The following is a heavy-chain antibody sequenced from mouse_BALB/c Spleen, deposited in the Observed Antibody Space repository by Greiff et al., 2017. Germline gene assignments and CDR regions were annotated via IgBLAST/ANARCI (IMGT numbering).Heavy chain of an antibody. V-gene: IGHV1-7*01. J-gene: IGHJ2*01. CDR1: GYTFTSYW. Sequence: VKLMESGAELAKPGASVKMSCKASGYTFTSYWMHWVKQRPGQGLEWIGYINPSTGYTEYNQKFKDKATLTADKSSSTAYMQLSSLTSEDSAVYYCARRDGYYGAYFDYWGQGTTLTVSS. CDR2: INPSTGYT. CDR3: ARRDGYYGAYFDY. D-gene: IGHD2-3*01.